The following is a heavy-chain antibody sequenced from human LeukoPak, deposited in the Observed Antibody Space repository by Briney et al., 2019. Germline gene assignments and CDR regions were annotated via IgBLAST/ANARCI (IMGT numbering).Heavy chain of an antibody. Sequence: ASVKVSCKASGYTFTSYAMNWVRQAPGQGLEWMGWINANTGNPTYAQGFTGRFVFSLDTSVSTTYLQISSLKAEDTAVYYRARGFWGSPFDYWGQGTLVTVSS. CDR3: ARGFWGSPFDY. D-gene: IGHD3-16*01. CDR2: INANTGNP. CDR1: GYTFTSYA. V-gene: IGHV7-4-1*02. J-gene: IGHJ4*02.